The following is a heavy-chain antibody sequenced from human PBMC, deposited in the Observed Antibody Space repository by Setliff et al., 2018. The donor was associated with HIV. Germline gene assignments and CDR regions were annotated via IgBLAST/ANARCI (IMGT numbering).Heavy chain of an antibody. D-gene: IGHD3-10*01. Sequence: GGSLRLSCEASGFPFNEFWMSWVRQAPGQGLEWVANIKEDGSEDFYVGSVEGRFTISRDNTKGSLYLQMDNLGVEDTALYYCAREVYGSSSFNYWGRGTSVTVSS. J-gene: IGHJ4*02. CDR2: IKEDGSED. V-gene: IGHV3-7*03. CDR3: AREVYGSSSFNY. CDR1: GFPFNEFW.